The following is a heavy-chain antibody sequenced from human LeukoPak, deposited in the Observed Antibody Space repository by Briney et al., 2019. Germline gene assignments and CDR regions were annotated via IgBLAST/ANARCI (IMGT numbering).Heavy chain of an antibody. Sequence: GGSLRLSCAASGFTLSDHYVDWVRQAPGKGLEWVAVIWYDGSNKYYADSVKGRFTISRDNSKNTLFLQMNSLRAEDTAVYYCARCAERIHDPENYFDYWGQGTLVTVSS. CDR3: ARCAERIHDPENYFDY. V-gene: IGHV3-33*08. CDR2: IWYDGSNK. J-gene: IGHJ4*02. D-gene: IGHD1-1*01. CDR1: GFTLSDHY.